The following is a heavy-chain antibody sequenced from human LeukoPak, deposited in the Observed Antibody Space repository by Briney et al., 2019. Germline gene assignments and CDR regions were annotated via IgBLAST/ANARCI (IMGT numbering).Heavy chain of an antibody. CDR2: ISYDGSNK. Sequence: PGGSLRLSCEASGFTFSSYAMHWVRQAPGKGLEWVAVISYDGSNKYYADSVKGRFTISRDNSKNTLYLQMNSLRAEDTAVYYCARGGSYRLGYYGMDVWGQGTTVSVSS. V-gene: IGHV3-30-3*01. D-gene: IGHD3-16*02. CDR1: GFTFSSYA. J-gene: IGHJ6*02. CDR3: ARGGSYRLGYYGMDV.